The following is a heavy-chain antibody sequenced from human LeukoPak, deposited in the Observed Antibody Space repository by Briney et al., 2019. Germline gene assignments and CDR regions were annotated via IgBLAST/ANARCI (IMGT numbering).Heavy chain of an antibody. V-gene: IGHV4-39*01. CDR3: ARQGVVGATGFDF. J-gene: IGHJ4*02. D-gene: IGHD1-26*01. CDR2: LYYSGST. Sequence: SETLSLTCSVSGGSISELNYYWGWIRQPPGKGLEWIGNLYYSGSTYNSPSLESRVVISVDTSRNQFSLKLTSVTATDTAVYYCARQGVVGATGFDFWGQGILVTVSS. CDR1: GGSISELNYY.